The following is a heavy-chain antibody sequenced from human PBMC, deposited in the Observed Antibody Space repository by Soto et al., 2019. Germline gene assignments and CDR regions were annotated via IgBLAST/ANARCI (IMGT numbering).Heavy chain of an antibody. J-gene: IGHJ4*02. D-gene: IGHD2-2*01. CDR1: GYTFTGNY. Sequence: GASVKVSCKASGYTFTGNYMHWVRQAPGQGLEWMALINPTTGGTNYAQKFQGRVTMTWDTSISTAYMELTRLTSDDTAIYYCARGYCSSIGCSHYLDFWGQGTLVNVSS. CDR2: INPTTGGT. CDR3: ARGYCSSIGCSHYLDF. V-gene: IGHV1-2*02.